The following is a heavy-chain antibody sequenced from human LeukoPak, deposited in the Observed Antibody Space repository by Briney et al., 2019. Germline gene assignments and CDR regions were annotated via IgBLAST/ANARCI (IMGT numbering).Heavy chain of an antibody. V-gene: IGHV4-4*02. CDR1: GGSISSTNW. CDR2: ISLTGRT. D-gene: IGHD3-22*01. J-gene: IGHJ4*02. Sequence: SGTLSLTCGVSGGSISSTNWWSWVRQPPGQGLEWIGEISLTGRTNYNPSLNGRVTMSLDGSSNQLSLNLTSVTAADPAVYYCARHYYDTSSGYFYFDYWGQGILVTVSS. CDR3: ARHYYDTSSGYFYFDY.